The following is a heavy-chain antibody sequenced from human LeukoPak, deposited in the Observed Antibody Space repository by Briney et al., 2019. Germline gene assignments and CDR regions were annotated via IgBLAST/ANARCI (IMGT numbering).Heavy chain of an antibody. CDR1: GYTFTNYG. J-gene: IGHJ4*02. Sequence: ASVKVSCKASGYTFTNYGITWVRQAPGQGLEWMGWISGYQGSTKYAQNFQGRVTMTIDTSTSTAYMDLRSLISDDTAIYFCAENHLGKNTAGPFNYWGQGTLVAVSS. D-gene: IGHD1-14*01. CDR2: ISGYQGST. V-gene: IGHV1-18*01. CDR3: AENHLGKNTAGPFNY.